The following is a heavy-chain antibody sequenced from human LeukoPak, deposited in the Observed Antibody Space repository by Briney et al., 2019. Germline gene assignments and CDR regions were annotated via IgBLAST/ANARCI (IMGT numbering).Heavy chain of an antibody. CDR2: INPNSGGT. CDR1: GYTFTGYY. V-gene: IGHV1-2*02. Sequence: ASVKVSCKASGYTFTGYYMHWVRQAPGQGLEWMGWINPNSGGTNYAQKFQGRVTMTRDTSISTAYMELTSLRSDDTAVYYCARVTIAAAESAYDAFDIWGQGTMVTVSS. D-gene: IGHD6-13*01. CDR3: ARVTIAAAESAYDAFDI. J-gene: IGHJ3*02.